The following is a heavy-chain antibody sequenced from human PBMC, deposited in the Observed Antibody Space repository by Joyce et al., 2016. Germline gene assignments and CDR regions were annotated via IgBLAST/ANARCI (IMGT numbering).Heavy chain of an antibody. CDR3: ATEGASSGPDFDR. CDR2: SKNKSDGYIT. CDR1: GLRFSQFY. Sequence: EVRLVESGGGLVQPGGSLRLSCEVSGLRFSQFYINGVRQAPGKGLEGVGRSKNKSDGYITEYAASVKGRFTISRDDSKSSLYLQMNSLRSEDTAFYYCATEGASSGPDFDRWGQGTLVTVSS. V-gene: IGHV3-72*01. J-gene: IGHJ4*02. D-gene: IGHD3-22*01.